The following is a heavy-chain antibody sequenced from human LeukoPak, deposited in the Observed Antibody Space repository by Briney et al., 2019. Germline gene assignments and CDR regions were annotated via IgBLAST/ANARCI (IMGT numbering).Heavy chain of an antibody. V-gene: IGHV3-49*03. CDR1: GFTFGDYA. J-gene: IGHJ3*02. Sequence: PGGSLRLSCTASGFTFGDYAMSWFRQAPGKGLEWVGFIRSKAYGGTTEYAASVKGRFTISRDDSKSIAYLQMNSLKTEDTAVYYCTTALHGYSYGTLDAFDIWGQGTMVTVSS. D-gene: IGHD5-18*01. CDR2: IRSKAYGGTT. CDR3: TTALHGYSYGTLDAFDI.